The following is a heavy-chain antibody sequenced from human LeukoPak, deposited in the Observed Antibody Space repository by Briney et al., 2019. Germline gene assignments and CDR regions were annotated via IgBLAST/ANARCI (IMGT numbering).Heavy chain of an antibody. CDR1: GGTFSSYA. Sequence: ASVKVSCKASGGTFSSYAISWVRQAPGQGLEWTGRIIPIFGTANYAQKFQGRVTITTDESTSTAYMELSSLRSEDTAVYYCARVAYYYGSGSYYDYWGQGTLVTVSS. V-gene: IGHV1-69*05. D-gene: IGHD3-10*01. CDR2: IIPIFGTA. J-gene: IGHJ4*02. CDR3: ARVAYYYGSGSYYDY.